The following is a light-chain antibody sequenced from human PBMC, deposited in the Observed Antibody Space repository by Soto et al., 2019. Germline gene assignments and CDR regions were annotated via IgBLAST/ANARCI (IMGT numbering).Light chain of an antibody. CDR3: HQYDSSPLT. CDR2: VAS. CDR1: QSVSSSY. V-gene: IGKV3-20*01. Sequence: EIVLTQSPGTLSLSPGERATLSCRASQSVSSSYLDWYQQKPGQAPRLLIYVASSRATVIPDRFSGSGSGTDFTLTISRLEPEDFAVYYCHQYDSSPLTFGGGTKVEIK. J-gene: IGKJ4*01.